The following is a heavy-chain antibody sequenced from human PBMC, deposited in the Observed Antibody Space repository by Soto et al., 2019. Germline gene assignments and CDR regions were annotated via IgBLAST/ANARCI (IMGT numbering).Heavy chain of an antibody. CDR3: AKAWGNSVVAARIDY. V-gene: IGHV3-9*01. CDR1: GFTFDDYA. D-gene: IGHD2-15*01. Sequence: GGSLRLSCAASGFTFDDYAMHWVRQAPGKGLEWVSGISWNSGSIGYADSVKGRFTISRDNAKNSLYLQMNSLRAEDTALYYCAKAWGNSVVAARIDYWGQGTLVTVSS. J-gene: IGHJ4*02. CDR2: ISWNSGSI.